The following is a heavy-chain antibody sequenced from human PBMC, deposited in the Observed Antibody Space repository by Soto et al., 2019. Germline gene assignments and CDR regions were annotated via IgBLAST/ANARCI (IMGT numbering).Heavy chain of an antibody. Sequence: GASVKVSCKASGYTFTNSGISWVRQAPGQGLEWMGWIGAYNGHTKYAQKLQGRVTMTTDTSTSTAYMELRSLKSDDTAAYYRAREDYYDSSGYLPVRYYFGMDVWGQGTTVTVSS. J-gene: IGHJ6*02. V-gene: IGHV1-18*01. D-gene: IGHD3-22*01. CDR2: IGAYNGHT. CDR1: GYTFTNSG. CDR3: AREDYYDSSGYLPVRYYFGMDV.